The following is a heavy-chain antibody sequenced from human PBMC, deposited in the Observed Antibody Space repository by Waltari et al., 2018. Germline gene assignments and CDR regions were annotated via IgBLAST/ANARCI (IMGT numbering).Heavy chain of an antibody. D-gene: IGHD2-15*01. J-gene: IGHJ4*02. Sequence: QLQLQESGPGLVKPSETLSLTCTVSGGSISSSSYYWGWIRQPPGKGLEWIGSIYYSGSTYYNPSLKSRVTISVDTSKNQVSLKLSSVTAADTAVYYCARSVIVVVVAAEKVLDYWGQGTLVTVSS. CDR1: GGSISSSSYY. CDR2: IYYSGST. CDR3: ARSVIVVVVAAEKVLDY. V-gene: IGHV4-39*07.